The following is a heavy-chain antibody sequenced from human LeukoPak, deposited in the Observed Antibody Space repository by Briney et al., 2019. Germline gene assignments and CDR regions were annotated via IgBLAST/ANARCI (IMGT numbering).Heavy chain of an antibody. V-gene: IGHV4-38-2*01. CDR1: GYSISSGYY. CDR2: IYHSGST. Sequence: SETLSLTCAVSGYSISSGYYWGWIRQPPGTGLEWIGSIYHSGSTYYNPSLKSRVTISVDTSKNQFSLKLSSVTAADTAVYCCARAVCSSGYYCIPYDYWGQGTLVTVSS. J-gene: IGHJ4*02. CDR3: ARAVCSSGYYCIPYDY. D-gene: IGHD3-22*01.